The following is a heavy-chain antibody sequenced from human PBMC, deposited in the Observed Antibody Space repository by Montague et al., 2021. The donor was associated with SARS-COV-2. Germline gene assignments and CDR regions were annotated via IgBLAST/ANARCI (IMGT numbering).Heavy chain of an antibody. CDR1: GFTFSSYE. V-gene: IGHV3-48*03. Sequence: SLRLSCAASGFTFSSYEMNWVRQAPGKGLEWVSYISSSGSTLHYADSVKGRFTISRDNAKNSLYLQMNSLRAEDTAVYYCARDPYSSGWYGAFDIWGQGTMVTVSS. CDR3: ARDPYSSGWYGAFDI. CDR2: ISSSGSTL. J-gene: IGHJ3*02. D-gene: IGHD6-19*01.